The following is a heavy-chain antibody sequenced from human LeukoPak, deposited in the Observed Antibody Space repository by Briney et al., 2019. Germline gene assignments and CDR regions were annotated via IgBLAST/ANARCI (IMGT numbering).Heavy chain of an antibody. V-gene: IGHV3-48*01. CDR3: AKDWHTVTSFDY. J-gene: IGHJ4*02. CDR2: ISSSGSTI. CDR1: GFTFSSYN. D-gene: IGHD4-17*01. Sequence: GGSLRLSCAASGFTFSSYNMNWVRQAPGKGLEWVSDISSSGSTIYFADSVKGRFTISRDNAKNSLYLQMNSLRAEDTAVYYCAKDWHTVTSFDYWGEGTLVTVSS.